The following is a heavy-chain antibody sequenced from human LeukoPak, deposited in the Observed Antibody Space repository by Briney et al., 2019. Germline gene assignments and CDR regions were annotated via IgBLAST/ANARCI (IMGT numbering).Heavy chain of an antibody. J-gene: IGHJ4*02. CDR3: ASNKGSESSSFDY. CDR2: IIPILGIA. V-gene: IGHV1-69*02. CDR1: GGTFSSYT. D-gene: IGHD6-6*01. Sequence: SSVKVSCKASGGTFSSYTISWVRQAPGQGLEWMGRIIPILGIANYAQKFQGRVTITADKSTSTAYMELSSLRSEDTAVYYCASNKGSESSSFDYWGQGTLVTVSS.